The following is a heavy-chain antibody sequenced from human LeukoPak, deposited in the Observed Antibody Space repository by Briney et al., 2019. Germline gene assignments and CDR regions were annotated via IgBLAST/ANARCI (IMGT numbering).Heavy chain of an antibody. CDR1: GGSFSGYY. D-gene: IGHD3-10*01. V-gene: IGHV4-34*01. Sequence: SETLSLTCAVYGGSFSGYYWSWIRQPPGKGLEWIGEINHSGSTNYNPSLKSRVTISVDKSKNQFSLKLSSVTAADTAVYYCAGPLYGSGSYYAERQNDYWGQGTLVTVSS. J-gene: IGHJ4*02. CDR3: AGPLYGSGSYYAERQNDY. CDR2: INHSGST.